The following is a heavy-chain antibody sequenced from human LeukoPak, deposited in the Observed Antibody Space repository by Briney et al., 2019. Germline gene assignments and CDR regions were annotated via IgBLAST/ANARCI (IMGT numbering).Heavy chain of an antibody. J-gene: IGHJ4*02. V-gene: IGHV4-31*03. D-gene: IGHD1/OR15-1a*01. CDR3: ARGRTGSFDY. Sequence: SETLSLTCTVSGGSISSGGYYWSWIRQHPGKGLEWIGCTYYSGSTYYNPSLKSRVTISVDTSKNQFSLKLSSVTAADTAVYYCARGRTGSFDYWGQGTLVTVSS. CDR1: GGSISSGGYY. CDR2: TYYSGST.